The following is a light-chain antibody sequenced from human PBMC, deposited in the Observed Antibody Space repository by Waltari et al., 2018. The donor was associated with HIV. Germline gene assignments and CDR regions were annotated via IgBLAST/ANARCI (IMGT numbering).Light chain of an antibody. J-gene: IGKJ3*01. CDR3: QQYYTTPDT. V-gene: IGKV4-1*01. CDR1: QSLLYSSDNKNY. CDR2: WAS. Sequence: DIVMTQSPDSLAVSLGERATTNCKSSQSLLYSSDNKNYLAWYQQKPGQPPKLLIYWASTRESGVPDRFSGSGSGTDFTLSISGLQAEDVAVYFCQQYYTTPDTFGPGTKVDIK.